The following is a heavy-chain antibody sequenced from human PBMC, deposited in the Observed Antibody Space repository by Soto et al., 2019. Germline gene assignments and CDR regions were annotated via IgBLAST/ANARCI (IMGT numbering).Heavy chain of an antibody. Sequence: QVQLVQSGAEVKKPGSSVQVSCKASGGTFSSYPISWVRQAPGQGLEWMGRIIPILGIANYAQKFQGRDTITADKSTITAYRELSSLRSEDTAVYYCASGLYNWNDGDYWGQGTLVTVSS. CDR3: ASGLYNWNDGDY. CDR2: IIPILGIA. D-gene: IGHD1-20*01. CDR1: GGTFSSYP. V-gene: IGHV1-69*02. J-gene: IGHJ4*02.